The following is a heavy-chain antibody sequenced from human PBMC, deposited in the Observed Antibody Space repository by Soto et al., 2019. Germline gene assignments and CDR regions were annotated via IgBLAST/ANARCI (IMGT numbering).Heavy chain of an antibody. Sequence: QVQLQESGPGLVKPSQTLSLTCTVSGGSISSGGYYWSWIRQHPGKGLEWIGYIYYSGSTYYNPXLKSRVTISVXXSXNXXSLKLSSVTAADTAVYYCARGARITMVRGVIPFDYWGQGTLVTVSS. J-gene: IGHJ4*02. CDR3: ARGARITMVRGVIPFDY. CDR1: GGSISSGGYY. D-gene: IGHD3-10*01. V-gene: IGHV4-31*03. CDR2: IYYSGST.